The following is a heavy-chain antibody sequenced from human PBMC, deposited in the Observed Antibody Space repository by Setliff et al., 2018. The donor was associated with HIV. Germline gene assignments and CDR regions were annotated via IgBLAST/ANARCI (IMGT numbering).Heavy chain of an antibody. CDR3: ARIGDFFYYAMDV. J-gene: IGHJ6*02. V-gene: IGHV4-30-2*01. CDR1: GGSMRSSGYS. Sequence: GGSMRSSGYSWTWIRQAPGKGLEWVGYIYYNGNAYYNPSLKSRVTISVDRSKNQFSLKLSSVTAADTAVYYCARIGDFFYYAMDVWGQGTTVTVSS. CDR2: IYYNGNA.